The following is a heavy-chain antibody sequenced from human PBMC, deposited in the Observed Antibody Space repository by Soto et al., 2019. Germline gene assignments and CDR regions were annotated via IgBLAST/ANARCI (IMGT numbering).Heavy chain of an antibody. CDR2: VYRTGST. V-gene: IGHV4-4*02. CDR1: GGSLRPSNW. Sequence: QVQLQESGPGLVRPSGPLSLTCAVSGGSLRPSNWWSWVRQPPGKGLEWIGEVYRTGSTNYNPSLESRLTISVDKSKNQFSLKLTSVTAADTAVYYCARARATIAAAAIFDCWGQGTLVTVSS. J-gene: IGHJ4*02. D-gene: IGHD6-13*01. CDR3: ARARATIAAAAIFDC.